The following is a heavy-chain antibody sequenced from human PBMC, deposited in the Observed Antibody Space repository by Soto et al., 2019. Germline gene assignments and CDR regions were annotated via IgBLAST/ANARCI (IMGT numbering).Heavy chain of an antibody. D-gene: IGHD6-13*01. CDR2: IWYDGSNK. V-gene: IGHV3-33*01. J-gene: IGHJ4*02. CDR3: AREGQQLEGCFDY. CDR1: GFTFSSYG. Sequence: QVQLVESGGGVVQPGRSLRLSCAASGFTFSSYGTHWVRQAPGKGLEWVAVIWYDGSNKYYADSVKGRFTISRDNSKNTLYLQMNSLRAEDTAVYYCAREGQQLEGCFDYWGQGTLVTVSS.